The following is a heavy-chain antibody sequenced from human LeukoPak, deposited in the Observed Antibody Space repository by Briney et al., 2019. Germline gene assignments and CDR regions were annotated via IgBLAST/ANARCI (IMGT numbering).Heavy chain of an antibody. V-gene: IGHV3-23*01. Sequence: GGSLRLSCAASGFTFSSYAMSWVRQAPGKGLEWVSGISNSGGSTSYADSVKGRFTISRDNAKNTLYLQMNSLRAEDTAVYYCARDNWNFYYFDYWGQGTLVTVSS. CDR2: ISNSGGST. CDR3: ARDNWNFYYFDY. CDR1: GFTFSSYA. J-gene: IGHJ4*02. D-gene: IGHD1-7*01.